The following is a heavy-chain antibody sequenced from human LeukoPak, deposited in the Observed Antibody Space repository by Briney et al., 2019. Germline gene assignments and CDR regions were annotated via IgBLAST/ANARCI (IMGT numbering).Heavy chain of an antibody. CDR1: GFTFSSYA. D-gene: IGHD6-13*01. V-gene: IGHV3-23*01. CDR3: ANDLKEQQLVPDAFDI. J-gene: IGHJ3*02. CDR2: ISGSGGNT. Sequence: GGSLRLSCAASGFTFSSYAMSWVRQAPGKGLEWVSAISGSGGNTYYADSVKGRFTISRDNSKNTLYLQMNSQRAEDTAVYYCANDLKEQQLVPDAFDIWGQGTMVTVSS.